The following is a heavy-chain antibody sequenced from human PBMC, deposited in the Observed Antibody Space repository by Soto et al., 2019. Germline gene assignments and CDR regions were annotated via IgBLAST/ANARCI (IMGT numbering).Heavy chain of an antibody. V-gene: IGHV3-21*01. J-gene: IGHJ4*02. Sequence: GGSLRLSCTVSGFAFNKYGINWVRQAPGKGLEWVSSISKSDYTYYSDSVKGRFAISRDNAKSSVSLQMNTLRVEDTAVYYCAREDSIIIPAVSDFWGQGTLVTVSS. CDR2: ISKSDYT. CDR3: AREDSIIIPAVSDF. CDR1: GFAFNKYG. D-gene: IGHD2-2*01.